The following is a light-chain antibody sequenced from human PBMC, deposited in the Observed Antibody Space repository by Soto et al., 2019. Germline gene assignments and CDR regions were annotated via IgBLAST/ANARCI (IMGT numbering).Light chain of an antibody. CDR1: SSDVGGYDF. Sequence: ALTQPASVSGSPGQSITISCTGTSSDVGGYDFVCWYQHHPGKAPKLMIYDVSNRPSGVSNRFSGSKSGNTASLTISGLRPEDEADYYCSSYTSSSTYVFGTGTKVTVL. CDR2: DVS. J-gene: IGLJ1*01. CDR3: SSYTSSSTYV. V-gene: IGLV2-14*03.